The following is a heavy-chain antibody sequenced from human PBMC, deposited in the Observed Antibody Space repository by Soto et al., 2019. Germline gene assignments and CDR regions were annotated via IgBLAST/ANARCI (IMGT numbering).Heavy chain of an antibody. D-gene: IGHD1-26*01. CDR1: GFTFSSYA. V-gene: IGHV3-23*01. CDR3: AKGYSGGSYGGIDY. J-gene: IGHJ4*02. CDR2: ISGSGGST. Sequence: GGSLRLSCAASGFTFSSYAMSWVRQAPGKGLEWVSAISGSGGSTYYADSVKGRFTISRDNSKNTLYLQMNSLRAEDTAVYYCAKGYSGGSYGGIDYWGQGTLVTVSS.